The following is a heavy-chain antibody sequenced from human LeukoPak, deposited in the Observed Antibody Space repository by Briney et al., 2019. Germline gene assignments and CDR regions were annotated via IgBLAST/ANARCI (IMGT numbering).Heavy chain of an antibody. J-gene: IGHJ4*02. CDR2: INPNSGVT. CDR3: ARGAYYYDSSGLFDH. D-gene: IGHD3-22*01. Sequence: ASVTVSCKASGYTFTAYYIHWVRQAPGQGAEWMGWINPNSGVTKSAQRFQGRVTMTRDTSISTAYMELSSLRSDDTAMYYCARGAYYYDSSGLFDHWGQGTLVTVSS. CDR1: GYTFTAYY. V-gene: IGHV1-2*02.